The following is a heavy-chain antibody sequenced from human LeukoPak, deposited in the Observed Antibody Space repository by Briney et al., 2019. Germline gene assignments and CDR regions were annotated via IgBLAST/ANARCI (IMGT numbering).Heavy chain of an antibody. CDR1: GFTVSSNY. CDR3: ARARYGSGYPFDY. D-gene: IGHD3-10*01. Sequence: GGSLRLSCAASGFTVSSNYMSWVRQAPGKGLEWVSIIYSGGSTYYADSVKGRFTISRDNSKNTLYLQMNSLRAEDTAVYYCARARYGSGYPFDYWGQGTLVTVSS. J-gene: IGHJ4*02. V-gene: IGHV3-66*01. CDR2: IYSGGST.